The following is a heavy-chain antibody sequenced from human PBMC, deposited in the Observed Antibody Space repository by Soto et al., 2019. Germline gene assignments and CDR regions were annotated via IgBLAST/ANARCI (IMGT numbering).Heavy chain of an antibody. V-gene: IGHV3-30*18. D-gene: IGHD6-19*01. CDR2: ISYDGSNK. J-gene: IGHJ4*02. CDR3: AKDPLYSSGWYDY. Sequence: GGSLRLSCAASGFTFSSYGMHWVRQAPGKGLEWVAVISYDGSNKYYADSVKGRFTISRDNSKNTLYLQMNSLRAEDTAVYYCAKDPLYSSGWYDYWRQGTLVTVSS. CDR1: GFTFSSYG.